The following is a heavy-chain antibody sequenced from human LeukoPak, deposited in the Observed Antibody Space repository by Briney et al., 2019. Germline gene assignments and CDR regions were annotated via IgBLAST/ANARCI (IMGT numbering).Heavy chain of an antibody. V-gene: IGHV1-2*02. CDR2: INPNSGGT. CDR3: ARVGSMYFDILTGSPDWFDP. Sequence: ASVKVSCKASGYTFTGNYMHWARQAPGQGLEWMGWINPNSGGTNYAQKFQGRVTMTRDTSITTAYMELRRLRSDDTAVYYCARVGSMYFDILTGSPDWFDPWGQGTLVTVSS. CDR1: GYTFTGNY. J-gene: IGHJ5*02. D-gene: IGHD3-9*01.